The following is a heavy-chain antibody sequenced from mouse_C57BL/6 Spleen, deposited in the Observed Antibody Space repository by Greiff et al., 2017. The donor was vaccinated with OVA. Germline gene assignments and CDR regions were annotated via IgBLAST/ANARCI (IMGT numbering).Heavy chain of an antibody. CDR2: IDPETGGT. Sequence: VQLQQSGAELVRPGASVTLSCKASGYTFTDYEMHWVKQTPVHGLEWIGAIDPETGGTAYNQKFKGKAILTADKSSSTAYMELRSLTSEDSAVYYCTRYYGSSSDYWGQGTTLTVSS. CDR1: GYTFTDYE. J-gene: IGHJ2*01. CDR3: TRYYGSSSDY. V-gene: IGHV1-15*01. D-gene: IGHD1-1*01.